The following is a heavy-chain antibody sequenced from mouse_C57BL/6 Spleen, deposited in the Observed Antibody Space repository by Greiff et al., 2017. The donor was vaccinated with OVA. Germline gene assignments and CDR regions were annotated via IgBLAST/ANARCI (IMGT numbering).Heavy chain of an antibody. V-gene: IGHV1-52*01. Sequence: QVQLQQPGAELVRPGSSVKLSCKASGYTFTSYWMHWVKQRPIQGLEWIGNIDPSDSETHYNQKFKDKATLTVDKSSSTAYMQLSSLTSEDSAVYYCARERNTDGWYFDVWGTGTTVTVSS. CDR3: ARERNTDGWYFDV. CDR1: GYTFTSYW. J-gene: IGHJ1*03. CDR2: IDPSDSET.